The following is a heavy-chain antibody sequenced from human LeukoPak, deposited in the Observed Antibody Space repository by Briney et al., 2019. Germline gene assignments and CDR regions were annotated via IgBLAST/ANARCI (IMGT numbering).Heavy chain of an antibody. Sequence: SGTLSLTCGVSGGSINSTNWWSWVRQPPGQGLEWIGEISLTGRTNYNPSLIGRVIMSLDESRNQLSLTLTSVTAADTAMYYCTRESGPYCPFGYWGQGTLVVVPS. CDR1: GGSINSTNW. D-gene: IGHD1-26*01. CDR2: ISLTGRT. V-gene: IGHV4-4*02. CDR3: TRESGPYCPFGY. J-gene: IGHJ4*02.